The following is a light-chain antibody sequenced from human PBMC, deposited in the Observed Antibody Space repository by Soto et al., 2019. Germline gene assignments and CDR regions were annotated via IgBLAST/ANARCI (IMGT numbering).Light chain of an antibody. J-gene: IGKJ2*01. CDR1: QSIISSY. Sequence: EVGLTQSPVTLSWSPGERATLSARASQSIISSYLAWYQQKPGQAPRVLIFGASSRATGIPDRFSGSGAGTAFTLTISSLEPEDFAVYSCQHYGSSPPPFTFGQGTKL. CDR3: QHYGSSPPPFT. V-gene: IGKV3-20*01. CDR2: GAS.